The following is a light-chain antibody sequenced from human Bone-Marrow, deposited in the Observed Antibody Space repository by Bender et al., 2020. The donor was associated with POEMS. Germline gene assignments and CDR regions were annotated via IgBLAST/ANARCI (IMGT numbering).Light chain of an antibody. Sequence: QSVLTQPASVSGSPGQSITISCTGTSSDVGGYDFVSWYQHHPGKAPKFIIYDVSNRPSGVSNRFSGSKSGNTASLTISGLQAEDEGDYYCQSYDNSLGGWVFGGGTKLTVL. V-gene: IGLV2-14*03. CDR1: SSDVGGYDF. CDR2: DVS. CDR3: QSYDNSLGGWV. J-gene: IGLJ3*02.